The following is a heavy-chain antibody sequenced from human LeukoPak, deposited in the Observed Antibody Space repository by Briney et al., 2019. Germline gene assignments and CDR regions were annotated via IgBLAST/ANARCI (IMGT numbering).Heavy chain of an antibody. J-gene: IGHJ4*02. CDR1: EFTFSSCG. CDR3: AKDRGWLSIAAHFDY. CDR2: ISYDGSNK. Sequence: GRSLRLSCAASEFTFSSCGMHWVRQAPGKGLEWVAVISYDGSNKYYADSVKGRFTISRDNSKNTLYLQMNSLRAEDTAVYYCAKDRGWLSIAAHFDYWGQGTLVTVSS. D-gene: IGHD6-13*01. V-gene: IGHV3-30*18.